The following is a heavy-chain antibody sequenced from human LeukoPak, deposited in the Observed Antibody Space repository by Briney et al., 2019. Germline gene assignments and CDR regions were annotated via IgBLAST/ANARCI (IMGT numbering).Heavy chain of an antibody. V-gene: IGHV4-59*01. CDR3: ARGEMATIFL. D-gene: IGHD5-24*01. CDR2: IYYDGST. J-gene: IGHJ4*02. Sequence: SETLSLTCTVSGGSISSYHWSWIRQPPGKGLEWIGYIYYDGSTDYNPSLKSRVTISVDTSKNKFSLKLSSVTAADTAVYFCARGEMATIFLWGQGTLVTVSS. CDR1: GGSISSYH.